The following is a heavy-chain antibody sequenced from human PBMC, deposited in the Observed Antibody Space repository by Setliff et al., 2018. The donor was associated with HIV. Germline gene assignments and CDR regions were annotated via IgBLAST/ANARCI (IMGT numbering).Heavy chain of an antibody. D-gene: IGHD1-7*01. V-gene: IGHV4-38-2*01. Sequence: SETLSLTCAVSGYSISSGYYWGWIRQPPGRGLEWIGNIYHSGSTYYNASLKSRVTISVDTSKNQFSLKLTSVTAADTAVYYCARRGIIAGTTDFWGQGTLVTVSS. J-gene: IGHJ4*02. CDR2: IYHSGST. CDR1: GYSISSGYY. CDR3: ARRGIIAGTTDF.